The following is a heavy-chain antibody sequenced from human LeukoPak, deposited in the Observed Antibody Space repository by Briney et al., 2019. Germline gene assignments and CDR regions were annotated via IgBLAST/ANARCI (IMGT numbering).Heavy chain of an antibody. CDR3: ARDLGTYYYYYDMDV. Sequence: SVKVSCKVSGYTLTELSMHWVRQAPGQGLEWMGGIIPIFGTANYAQKFQGRVTITADESTSTAYMELSSLRSEDTAVYYCARDLGTYYYYYDMDVWGKGTSVTVSS. V-gene: IGHV1-69*13. CDR2: IIPIFGTA. D-gene: IGHD3-16*01. CDR1: GYTLTELS. J-gene: IGHJ6*03.